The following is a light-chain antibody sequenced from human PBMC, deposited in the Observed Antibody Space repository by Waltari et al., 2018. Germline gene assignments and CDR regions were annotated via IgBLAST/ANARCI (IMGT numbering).Light chain of an antibody. CDR2: KDS. CDR3: QSADSSGTVV. V-gene: IGLV3-25*03. J-gene: IGLJ2*01. Sequence: SYELTQPPSVSVSPGPTARITCSGDALPKQYAYWYQQKPGQAPVLGIYKDSERPSGIPERFSGSSSGTTVTLTISGVQAEDEADYYCQSADSSGTVVFGGGTKLTVL. CDR1: ALPKQY.